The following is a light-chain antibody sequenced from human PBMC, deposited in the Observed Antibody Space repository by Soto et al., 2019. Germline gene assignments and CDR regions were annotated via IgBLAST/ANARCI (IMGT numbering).Light chain of an antibody. CDR3: HHYASSPLT. J-gene: IGKJ5*01. V-gene: IGKV3-20*01. CDR2: GAS. CDR1: QSVGSNY. Sequence: EIVLTQSPGTLSLSPGERATLSCRASQSVGSNYLAWYQQTPGQAPRLLIHGASTRATGIPDRFSGSGSGTDFTLTLSRLESEDSAAYSSHHYASSPLTFAQGIRLEIK.